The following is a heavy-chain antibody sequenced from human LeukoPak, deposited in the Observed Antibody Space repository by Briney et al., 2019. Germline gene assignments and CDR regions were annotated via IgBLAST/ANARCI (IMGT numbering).Heavy chain of an antibody. CDR1: GFTFDDYA. V-gene: IGHV3-9*03. Sequence: GRSLRLSCAASGFTFDDYAMHWVRQAPGKGLEWVSGISWNSGSIGYADSVKGRFTISRDNAENSLYLQMNSLRAEDMALYYCAKGDSSSWYWYFDLWGRGTLVTVSS. J-gene: IGHJ2*01. CDR3: AKGDSSSWYWYFDL. CDR2: ISWNSGSI. D-gene: IGHD6-13*01.